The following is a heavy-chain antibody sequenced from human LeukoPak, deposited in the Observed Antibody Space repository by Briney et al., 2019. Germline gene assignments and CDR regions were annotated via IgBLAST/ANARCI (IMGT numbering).Heavy chain of an antibody. CDR3: AKGRMVWGVNYGMDV. Sequence: PGGSLRLSCAASGFTFSSYSMNWVRQAPGKGLEWVAVISYDGSNKYYADSVKGRFTISRDNSKNTLYPQMNSLRAEVTAVYYCAKGRMVWGVNYGMDVWGQGTTVTVSS. J-gene: IGHJ6*02. D-gene: IGHD3-10*01. V-gene: IGHV3-30*18. CDR2: ISYDGSNK. CDR1: GFTFSSYS.